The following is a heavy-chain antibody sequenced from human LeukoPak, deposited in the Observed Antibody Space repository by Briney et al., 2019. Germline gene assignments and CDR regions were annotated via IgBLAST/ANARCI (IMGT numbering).Heavy chain of an antibody. Sequence: GGSLRLSCVASGFTFSSYWMHWVRHAPGKGPVWASRINTDGSSINYADSVKGRFTISRDNAKNTLYLQMNSLRVEDTAVYYCARDWWFDPWGQGTLVTVSS. CDR1: GFTFSSYW. CDR3: ARDWWFDP. CDR2: INTDGSSI. V-gene: IGHV3-74*01. J-gene: IGHJ5*02.